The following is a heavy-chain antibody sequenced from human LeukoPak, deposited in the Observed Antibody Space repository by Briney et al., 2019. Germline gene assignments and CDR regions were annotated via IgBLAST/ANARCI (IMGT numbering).Heavy chain of an antibody. J-gene: IGHJ3*01. CDR2: IKQDGSEK. CDR1: GFTFSTYL. CDR3: ARDQSRVYCSSTSCYTGSDAFDL. D-gene: IGHD2-2*02. Sequence: GGSLRLSCAASGFTFSTYLMSWVRQAPGKGLEWVANIKQDGSEKYYVDSVKGRFTISRGNAKNSLYLQMNSLRAEDTAVYYCARDQSRVYCSSTSCYTGSDAFDLWGQGTMVTVSS. V-gene: IGHV3-7*01.